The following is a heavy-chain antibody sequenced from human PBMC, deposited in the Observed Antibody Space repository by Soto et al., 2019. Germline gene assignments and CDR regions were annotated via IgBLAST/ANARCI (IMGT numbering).Heavy chain of an antibody. CDR3: ARQNPLSGYGYGLGGYYFDF. D-gene: IGHD5-12*01. CDR2: IYYSGST. V-gene: IGHV4-39*01. Sequence: PSETLSLTCTVSGCSITSRNYYWGWIRQPPGKGLEWIGNIYYSGSTSYNPSLKSRVTIPVDTSKNQLTLRLSSVTGSDTAVYYCARQNPLSGYGYGLGGYYFDFWGQGTLVTVSS. CDR1: GCSITSRNYY. J-gene: IGHJ4*02.